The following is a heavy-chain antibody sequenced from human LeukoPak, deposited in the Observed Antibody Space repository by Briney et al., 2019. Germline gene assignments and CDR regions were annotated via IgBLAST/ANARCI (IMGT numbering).Heavy chain of an antibody. V-gene: IGHV4-59*12. CDR2: IYYSGST. CDR1: GGSISSYY. Sequence: SETLSLTCTVSGGSISSYYWSWIRQPPGKGLEWIGYIYYSGSTNYNPSLKSRVTISVDTSKNQFSLKLSSVTAADTAVYYCARVSEYYGSGSYYGTANYYYYMDVWGKGTTVTISS. J-gene: IGHJ6*03. D-gene: IGHD3-10*01. CDR3: ARVSEYYGSGSYYGTANYYYYMDV.